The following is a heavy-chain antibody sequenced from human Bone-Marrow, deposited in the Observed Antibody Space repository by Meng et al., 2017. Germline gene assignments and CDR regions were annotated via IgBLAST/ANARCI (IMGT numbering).Heavy chain of an antibody. CDR2: ISYDGSNK. CDR3: ARDIDDILTGDYYFDY. D-gene: IGHD3-9*01. J-gene: IGHJ4*02. CDR1: GFTFISYA. Sequence: GGSLRLSCAAPGFTFISYAMHWVRQAPGKGLEGVAVISYDGSNKYYADSVKGRFTISRDNSKNTLYLQMNSLRAEDTAVYYCARDIDDILTGDYYFDYWGQGTLVTVSS. V-gene: IGHV3-30*04.